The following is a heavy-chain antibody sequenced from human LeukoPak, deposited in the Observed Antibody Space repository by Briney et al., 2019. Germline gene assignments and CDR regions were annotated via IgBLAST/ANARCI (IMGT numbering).Heavy chain of an antibody. V-gene: IGHV3-30*18. CDR3: AKDNTPQPHTHLRYFDY. CDR1: GFIFSTSG. D-gene: IGHD3-9*01. CDR2: ISYDGSNK. J-gene: IGHJ4*02. Sequence: PGRSLRLSCAASGFIFSTSGMHWVRQAPGKGLEWVAVISYDGSNKYYADSVKGRFTISRDNSKNTLYVQMDSLRTEDTALYYCAKDNTPQPHTHLRYFDYWGQGTLVTVSS.